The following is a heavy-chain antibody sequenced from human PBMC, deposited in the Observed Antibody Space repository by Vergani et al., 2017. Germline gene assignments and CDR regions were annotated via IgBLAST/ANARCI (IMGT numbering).Heavy chain of an antibody. CDR3: AREARPRVGRDSRLAV. V-gene: IGHV1-69*18. Sequence: QVQLVQSGAEVKKPGSSVKVSCKASGGTFSSYAISWVRQAPGQGLEWMGRIIPIFGTANYAQKFQGRVTITADESTSTAYMELSRLRSDDTAVYYCAREARPRVGRDSRLAVWGQGTLVTVSS. CDR1: GGTFSSYA. J-gene: IGHJ1*01. CDR2: IIPIFGTA. D-gene: IGHD2-21*01.